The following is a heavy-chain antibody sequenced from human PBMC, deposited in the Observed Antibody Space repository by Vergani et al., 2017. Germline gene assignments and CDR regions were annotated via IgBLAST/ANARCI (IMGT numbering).Heavy chain of an antibody. D-gene: IGHD3-10*01. Sequence: EVQLVESGGGIVKPGGSLRLSCVASGFSFRNAWMNWVRRTPGKGREWVGRIKSTFDRGTTDYAAAVKGRFTISRDYSNNTLFLQMNGLKTEDIGVYYCTTDXRYCGDGSCYWLRDHHYFGMDVWGQGTTVTVSS. CDR3: TTDXRYCGDGSCYWLRDHHYFGMDV. CDR2: IKSTFDRGTT. J-gene: IGHJ6*02. V-gene: IGHV3-15*07. CDR1: GFSFRNAW.